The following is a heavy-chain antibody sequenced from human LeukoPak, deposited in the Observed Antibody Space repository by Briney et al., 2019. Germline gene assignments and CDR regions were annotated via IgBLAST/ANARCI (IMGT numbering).Heavy chain of an antibody. CDR1: GYTFTGYY. J-gene: IGHJ6*02. V-gene: IGHV1-2*02. Sequence: ASVKVSCKASGYTFTGYYMHWVRQAPGQGLEWMGWINPNSGGTNYAQKFQGRVTMTRDTSISTAYMELSRLRSEDTAVYYCARGALASYYYYGMDVWGQGTTVTVSS. CDR3: ARGALASYYYYGMDV. CDR2: INPNSGGT.